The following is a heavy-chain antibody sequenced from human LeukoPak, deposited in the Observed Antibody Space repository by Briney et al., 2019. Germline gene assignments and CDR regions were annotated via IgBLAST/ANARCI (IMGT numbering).Heavy chain of an antibody. CDR1: GFTFSSYG. V-gene: IGHV3-30*18. CDR3: AKASSRWLQFETYFDY. J-gene: IGHJ4*02. D-gene: IGHD5-12*01. Sequence: GGSLRLSCAASGFTFSSYGMHWVRQAPGKGLEWVAVISYDGSNKYYADSVKGRFTISRDNSKNTLYLQMNSLRAEDTAVYYCAKASSRWLQFETYFDYWGQGTLVTVSS. CDR2: ISYDGSNK.